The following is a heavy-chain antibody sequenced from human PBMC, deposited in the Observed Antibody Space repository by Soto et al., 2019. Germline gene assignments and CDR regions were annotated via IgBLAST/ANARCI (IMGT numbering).Heavy chain of an antibody. Sequence: QVQLVESGGGVVQPGRSLRLSCAASGFTFSSYGMHRVRQAPGKGLEWVAVMSWGGSDAFYAETVKGRFTVSRDKSRNTLYLQMNSLKPEDTAVYYCAKDGCSGGICYGFDYWGQGTLVTVSS. CDR3: AKDGCSGGICYGFDY. D-gene: IGHD2-15*01. J-gene: IGHJ4*02. CDR1: GFTFSSYG. CDR2: MSWGGSDA. V-gene: IGHV3-30*18.